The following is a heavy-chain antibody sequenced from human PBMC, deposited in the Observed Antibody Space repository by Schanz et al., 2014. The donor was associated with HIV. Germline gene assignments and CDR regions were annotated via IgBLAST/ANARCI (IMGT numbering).Heavy chain of an antibody. V-gene: IGHV3-48*03. Sequence: VQLVESGGGVVQPGRSLRLSCAASGFTFSSYGMHWVRQAPGKGLEWISYISGSGVVATGETIYYADSVKGRFTISRDNANNFVYLQMTDLRVEDTALYFCAKAIMGATEYYYGMDVWGQGTMVTVSS. CDR2: ISGSGVVATGETI. D-gene: IGHD1-26*01. CDR1: GFTFSSYG. CDR3: AKAIMGATEYYYGMDV. J-gene: IGHJ6*02.